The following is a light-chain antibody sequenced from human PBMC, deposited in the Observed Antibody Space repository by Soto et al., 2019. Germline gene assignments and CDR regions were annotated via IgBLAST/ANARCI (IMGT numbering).Light chain of an antibody. Sequence: DIQMTQSPSSLSASVGDRVTITCRASQSIVTYLNWYLQKPGKAPKLLIYASSNLQSRVPSRFSRSGSGRDFTLTISSLQREDFATYFCQQSYSTPPWTFGQGTKVEIK. CDR3: QQSYSTPPWT. CDR1: QSIVTY. CDR2: ASS. J-gene: IGKJ1*01. V-gene: IGKV1-39*01.